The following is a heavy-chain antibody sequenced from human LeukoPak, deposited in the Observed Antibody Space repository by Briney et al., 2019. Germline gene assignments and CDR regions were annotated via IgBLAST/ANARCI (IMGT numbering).Heavy chain of an antibody. CDR2: INPNSGGT. Sequence: ASVKVSCKASGYTFTGYYMHWVRQAPGQGLEWMGWINPNSGGTNYAQKFQCRVTMTRDTSISTAYMELSRLRSDDTAVYYCAREARRYCSSTSCPISYWGQGTLVTVSS. CDR1: GYTFTGYY. J-gene: IGHJ4*02. D-gene: IGHD2-2*01. CDR3: AREARRYCSSTSCPISY. V-gene: IGHV1-2*02.